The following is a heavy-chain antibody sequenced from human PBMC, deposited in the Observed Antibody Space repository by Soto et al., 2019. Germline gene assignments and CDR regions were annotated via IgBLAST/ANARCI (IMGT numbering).Heavy chain of an antibody. CDR1: GDSISRGGYY. CDR2: IYYTGSS. V-gene: IGHV4-31*11. Sequence: TLSLTCAVSGDSISRGGYYWSWVRQHPGRGLEWIGYIYYTGSSYYSPSLKSRVTLSVDTSKNQFSLTLSSVTPADTAVYFCARLYTYGYYYFDPWGQGTLVTVSS. CDR3: ARLYTYGYYYFDP. D-gene: IGHD5-18*01. J-gene: IGHJ4*02.